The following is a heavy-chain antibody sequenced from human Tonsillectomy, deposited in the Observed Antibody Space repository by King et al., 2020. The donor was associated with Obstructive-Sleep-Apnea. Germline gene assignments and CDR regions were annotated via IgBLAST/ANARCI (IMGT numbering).Heavy chain of an antibody. D-gene: IGHD3-10*01. CDR3: ASSSESDTMVRGVRNLY. J-gene: IGHJ4*02. V-gene: IGHV4-34*01. CDR1: GGSFSGYY. Sequence: VQLQQWGAGLLKPSETLSLTCAVYGGSFSGYYWSWIRQPPGKGLEWIGEINHSGSTNYNPSLKSRVTISVDTSKNQFSLKLSSVTAADTAVYYCASSSESDTMVRGVRNLYWGQGTLVTVSS. CDR2: INHSGST.